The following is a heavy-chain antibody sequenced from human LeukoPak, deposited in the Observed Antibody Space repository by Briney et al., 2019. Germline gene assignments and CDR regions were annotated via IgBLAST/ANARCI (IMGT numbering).Heavy chain of an antibody. Sequence: ASVKVSCKASGYTFTSYDINWVRQATGQGLEWMGWMNPNSGNTGYAQKFQGRVTMTRNTSISTAYMELSSLRSEDTAVYYCARGTIPSRILLWFGELRGGKHPDAFDIWAKGQWSPSLQ. CDR3: ARGTIPSRILLWFGELRGGKHPDAFDI. J-gene: IGHJ3*02. CDR1: GYTFTSYD. V-gene: IGHV1-8*01. CDR2: MNPNSGNT. D-gene: IGHD3-10*01.